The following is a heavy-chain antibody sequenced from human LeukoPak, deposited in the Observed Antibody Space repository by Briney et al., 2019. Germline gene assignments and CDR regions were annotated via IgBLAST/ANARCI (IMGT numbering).Heavy chain of an antibody. J-gene: IGHJ4*02. CDR1: GFTFSDYY. Sequence: GGSLRLSCAASGFTFSDYYMSWIRQAPGKGPEWVSYISSSGSTIYYADSVKGRFTISRDNAKNSLYLQMNSLRAEDTAVYYCAREGGSGSYSYFYFDYWGQGTLVTVSS. CDR2: ISSSGSTI. CDR3: AREGGSGSYSYFYFDY. D-gene: IGHD1-26*01. V-gene: IGHV3-11*01.